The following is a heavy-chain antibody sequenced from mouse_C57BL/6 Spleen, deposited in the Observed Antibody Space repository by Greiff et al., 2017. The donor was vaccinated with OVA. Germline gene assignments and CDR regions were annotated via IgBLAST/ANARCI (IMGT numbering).Heavy chain of an antibody. Sequence: QVQLQQSGAELVRPGASVTLSCKASGYTFTDYEMHWVKQTPVHGLEWIGAIDPETGGTAYNQKFKGKAILTADKSSSTAYMELRSLTSEDSAVYYCTRIYYYGAWFAYWGQGTLVTGSA. CDR1: GYTFTDYE. CDR3: TRIYYYGAWFAY. D-gene: IGHD1-1*01. CDR2: IDPETGGT. V-gene: IGHV1-15*01. J-gene: IGHJ3*01.